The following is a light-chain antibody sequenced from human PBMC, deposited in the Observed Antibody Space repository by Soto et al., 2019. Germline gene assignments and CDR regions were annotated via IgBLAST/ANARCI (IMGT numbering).Light chain of an antibody. J-gene: IGKJ1*01. V-gene: IGKV4-1*01. CDR3: QQYYSTPGWT. CDR1: QSVLYSSNNKNY. Sequence: DIVMTQSPDSLAVSLGERATINCKSSQSVLYSSNNKNYLAWYQQKPGQPPKLLIYWASTRESGVPERFSGSGSGTDFTLTISSLQAEDVAVYCCQQYYSTPGWTFGQGTKVESK. CDR2: WAS.